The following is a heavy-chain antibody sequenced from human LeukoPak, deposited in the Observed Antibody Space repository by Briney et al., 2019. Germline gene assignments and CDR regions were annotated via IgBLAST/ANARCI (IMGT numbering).Heavy chain of an antibody. CDR3: AYGSGSYYSWFDP. Sequence: SGTLSLTCAVSGGSISTNNWWSWVRQPPGKGLEWIGEVSHSGSTNYNPSLKSRVTISVDTSKNQFSLKLSSVTAADTAVYYCAYGSGSYYSWFDPWGQGTLVTVSS. CDR2: VSHSGST. V-gene: IGHV4-4*02. J-gene: IGHJ5*02. CDR1: GGSISTNNW. D-gene: IGHD3-10*01.